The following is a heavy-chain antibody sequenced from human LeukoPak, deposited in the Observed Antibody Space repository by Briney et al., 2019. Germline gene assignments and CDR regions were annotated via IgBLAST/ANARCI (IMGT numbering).Heavy chain of an antibody. J-gene: IGHJ4*02. CDR2: INHSGST. CDR1: GGSFSGYY. Sequence: SETLSLTCAVYGGSFSGYYWSWIRQPPGKGLEWIGEINHSGSTNHNPSLKSRVTISVDTSKNQFSLKLSSVTAADTAVYYCARLDPRGADDYWGQGTLVTVSS. CDR3: ARLDPRGADDY. V-gene: IGHV4-34*01. D-gene: IGHD1-26*01.